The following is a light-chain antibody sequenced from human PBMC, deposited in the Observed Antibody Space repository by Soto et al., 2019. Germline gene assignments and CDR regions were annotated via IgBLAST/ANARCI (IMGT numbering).Light chain of an antibody. CDR1: QSISRW. Sequence: DIQMTQSPSTLSASVGDRVTITCRARQSISRWLAWYQQKPGKARKLLIYKASSLESGVPSRFSGSGSGTEFTLNISSLQPHDFATYYGQQYNSYSPWTFGQGTKLEL. V-gene: IGKV1-5*03. J-gene: IGKJ1*01. CDR2: KAS. CDR3: QQYNSYSPWT.